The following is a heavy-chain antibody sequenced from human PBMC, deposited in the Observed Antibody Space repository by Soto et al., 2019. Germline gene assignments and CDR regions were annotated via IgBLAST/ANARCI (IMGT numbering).Heavy chain of an antibody. CDR2: IYHSGST. V-gene: IGHV4-4*02. CDR1: GGSISSSNW. D-gene: IGHD3-10*01. J-gene: IGHJ6*02. Sequence: PSETLSLTCAVSGGSISSSNWWSWVRQPPGKGLEWIGEIYHSGSTNYNPSLKSRVTISVDKSKNQFSLNLSSVTATDTAVYYCASGSGLVRGYGMDVWGHGTTVTVSS. CDR3: ASGSGLVRGYGMDV.